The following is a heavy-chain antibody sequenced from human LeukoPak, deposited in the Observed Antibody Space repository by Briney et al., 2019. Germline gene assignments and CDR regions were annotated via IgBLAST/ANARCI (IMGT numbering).Heavy chain of an antibody. D-gene: IGHD6-13*01. Sequence: SETLFLTCSVSIGSISSSKWWSWVRQSPVKGLEWIGEIYLYGTTNYNPSFTSRVTMSVDRSRNQFSLKLTSVTAADTAVYYCAREGDDNSSSWYSRRLNAFDIWGQGTMVTVSS. CDR1: IGSISSSKW. J-gene: IGHJ3*02. V-gene: IGHV4-4*02. CDR2: IYLYGTT. CDR3: AREGDDNSSSWYSRRLNAFDI.